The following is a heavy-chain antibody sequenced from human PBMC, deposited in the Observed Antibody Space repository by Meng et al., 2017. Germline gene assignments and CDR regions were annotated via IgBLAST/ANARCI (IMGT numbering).Heavy chain of an antibody. CDR2: ISSSSSYR. Sequence: GESLKISCAASGFTFSSYSMNWVRQAPGKGLEWVSSISSSSSYRYYADSVKGRFTISRDNAKNSLYLQMNSLRDEDTAVYYCARDKGRGYCRSTSCYGGFDIWGQGTMVTVSS. J-gene: IGHJ3*02. CDR1: GFTFSSYS. V-gene: IGHV3-21*01. D-gene: IGHD2-2*01. CDR3: ARDKGRGYCRSTSCYGGFDI.